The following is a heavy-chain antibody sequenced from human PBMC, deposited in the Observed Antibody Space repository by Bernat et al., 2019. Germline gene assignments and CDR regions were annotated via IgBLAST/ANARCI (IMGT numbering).Heavy chain of an antibody. D-gene: IGHD1-20*01. CDR1: GGSISSGDYY. J-gene: IGHJ4*02. Sequence: QLQLQESGPGLVKPSETLSLTCTVSGGSISSGDYYWAYIRQPPGQGPEWIGSVDSSGSTYYHPSLKSRVTMSLDTSKNQFSLNLRSVTAADTAMYYCTRHANHCNNDYWGQGTLVTVSA. V-gene: IGHV4-39*01. CDR2: VDSSGST. CDR3: TRHANHCNNDY.